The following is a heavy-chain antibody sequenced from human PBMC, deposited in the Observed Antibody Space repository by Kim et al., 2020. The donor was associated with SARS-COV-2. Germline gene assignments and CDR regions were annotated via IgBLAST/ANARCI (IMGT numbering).Heavy chain of an antibody. CDR3: ARDRSVGRLRGVFWWFDP. CDR1: NGSISSGNYY. J-gene: IGHJ5*02. CDR2: VYTSGST. Sequence: SQTLSLTCTVSNGSISSGNYYWSWIRQPAGKGLEWIGRVYTSGSTNYNPSLKSRVTISVDTSKNQFSLKLSSVTAADTAVYYCARDRSVGRLRGVFWWFDPWGQGTLVTVSS. V-gene: IGHV4-61*02. D-gene: IGHD3-10*01.